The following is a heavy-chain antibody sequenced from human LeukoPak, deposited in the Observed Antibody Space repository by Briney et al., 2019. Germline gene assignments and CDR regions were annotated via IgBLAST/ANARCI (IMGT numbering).Heavy chain of an antibody. Sequence: GGSLTLSCAASGFTFNNAWMSWVRQAPGKGLEWVGRIKSKTDSGTTDYAAPVKGRFTISRDDSKNTLHLQMNSLKTEDTAVYYCTTDSTWIQLWLPTCYFDYWGQGTLVTVSS. CDR1: GFTFNNAW. V-gene: IGHV3-15*01. D-gene: IGHD5-18*01. CDR3: TTDSTWIQLWLPTCYFDY. CDR2: IKSKTDSGTT. J-gene: IGHJ4*02.